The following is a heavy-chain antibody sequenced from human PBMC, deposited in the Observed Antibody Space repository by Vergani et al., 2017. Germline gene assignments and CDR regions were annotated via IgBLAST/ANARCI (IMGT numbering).Heavy chain of an antibody. CDR2: IIPIFGTA. V-gene: IGHV1-69*13. Sequence: QVQLVQSGAEVKKPGASVKVSCKASGYTFTSYGISWVRQAPGQGLEWMGGIIPIFGTANYAQKFQGRVTITADESTSTAYMELSSLRSEDTAVYYCARLTVADAFDIWGQGTMVTVSS. CDR3: ARLTVADAFDI. CDR1: GYTFTSYG. J-gene: IGHJ3*02. D-gene: IGHD4-23*01.